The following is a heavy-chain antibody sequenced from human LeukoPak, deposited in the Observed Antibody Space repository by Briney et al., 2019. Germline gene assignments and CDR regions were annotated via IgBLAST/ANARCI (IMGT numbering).Heavy chain of an antibody. CDR2: IYYSGST. D-gene: IGHD3-3*01. CDR3: SRDHQSRLESHRLFHP. V-gene: IGHV4-61*01. J-gene: IGHJ5*02. CDR1: GGFVSSGSYY. Sequence: SETLSLTCTVSGGFVSSGSYYWSWIRQPPGKRLEWIGFIYYSGSTNYNPSLKSRLTISIDTSKKQFSLKLSSVTAADTAVYYCSRDHQSRLESHRLFHPWGQGTLVTVSS.